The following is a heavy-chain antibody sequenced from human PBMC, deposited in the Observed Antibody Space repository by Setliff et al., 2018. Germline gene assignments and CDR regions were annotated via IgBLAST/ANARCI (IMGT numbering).Heavy chain of an antibody. CDR1: GGTFSNFD. V-gene: IGHV1-69*13. CDR3: AREVGVAVTTTNYHYYMDV. D-gene: IGHD4-17*01. Sequence: SVKVSCKASGGTFSNFDINWVRQAPGQGLEWMGGVIPIFGTTNYAQKFQGRITIELSSLRSEDTAVYYCAREVGVAVTTTNYHYYMDVWGKGTTVTSP. CDR2: VIPIFGTT. J-gene: IGHJ6*03.